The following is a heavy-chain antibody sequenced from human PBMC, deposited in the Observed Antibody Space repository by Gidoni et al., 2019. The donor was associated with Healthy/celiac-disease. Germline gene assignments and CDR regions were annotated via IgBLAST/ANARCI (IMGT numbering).Heavy chain of an antibody. V-gene: IGHV3-33*01. J-gene: IGHJ6*02. CDR3: ARGEFLSGDSSSWYRIYYYGMDV. Sequence: QVQLVESGGGVVQPGRSLRLSCAASGFTFSSDGMQWVRQAPGKGLEWVAVIWYDGSNKYYADSVKGRFTISRDNSKNTLYLQMNSLRAEDTAVYYCARGEFLSGDSSSWYRIYYYGMDVWGQGTTVTVSS. CDR1: GFTFSSDG. CDR2: IWYDGSNK. D-gene: IGHD6-13*01.